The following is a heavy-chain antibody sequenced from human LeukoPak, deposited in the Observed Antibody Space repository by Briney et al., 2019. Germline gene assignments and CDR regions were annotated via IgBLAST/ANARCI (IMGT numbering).Heavy chain of an antibody. CDR2: INWNGGST. V-gene: IGHV3-20*04. D-gene: IGHD5-24*01. J-gene: IGHJ4*02. Sequence: GGSLRLSCAASGFTFDDYGMSWVRQAPGKGLEWVSGINWNGGSTGYADSLKGRFTISRDNAKNSLYLQMNSLRAEDTALYYCAKDWSINGYNFPSPDYWGQGTLVTVSS. CDR1: GFTFDDYG. CDR3: AKDWSINGYNFPSPDY.